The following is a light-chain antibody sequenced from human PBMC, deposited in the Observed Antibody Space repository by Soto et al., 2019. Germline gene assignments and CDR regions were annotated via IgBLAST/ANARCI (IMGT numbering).Light chain of an antibody. V-gene: IGLV1-51*01. J-gene: IGLJ1*01. CDR3: GAWDRDFFV. CDR1: GSNIGNNY. Sequence: QSVLTHPPSVSAAPGQKVTISCSGSGSNIGNNYVSWYQQLPGTAPKLLIYDNNKRPSGIPDRFSGSKSGTSATLDITGLQTGDEADYYCGAWDRDFFVVGTATKLTVL. CDR2: DNN.